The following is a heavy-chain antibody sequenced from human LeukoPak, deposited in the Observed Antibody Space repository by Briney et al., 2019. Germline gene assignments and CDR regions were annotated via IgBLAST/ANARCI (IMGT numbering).Heavy chain of an antibody. Sequence: SVKVSCKASGGTFSSYAISWVRQAPGQGLEWMGGIIPIFGTANYAQKFQGRVTITADESTSTAYVELSSLRSEDTAVYYCARIIGYCSSTSCYTMDDYYYYMDVWGKGTTVTVSS. CDR1: GGTFSSYA. CDR2: IIPIFGTA. J-gene: IGHJ6*03. D-gene: IGHD2-2*02. V-gene: IGHV1-69*13. CDR3: ARIIGYCSSTSCYTMDDYYYYMDV.